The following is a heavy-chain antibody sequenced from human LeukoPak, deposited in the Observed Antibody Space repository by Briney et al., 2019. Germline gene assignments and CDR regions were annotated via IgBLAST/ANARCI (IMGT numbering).Heavy chain of an antibody. CDR3: ARGDSNYDERYNWFDP. D-gene: IGHD4-11*01. CDR1: GFTFSSSA. Sequence: GGSLRLSCAASGFTFSSSAMSWVRQAPEKGLEWVANIKQDGSEIYYVDSVKGRFTISRDNAKNTLYMQMNSLRVEDTAVYYCARGDSNYDERYNWFDPWGQGTLVTVSS. CDR2: IKQDGSEI. V-gene: IGHV3-7*01. J-gene: IGHJ5*02.